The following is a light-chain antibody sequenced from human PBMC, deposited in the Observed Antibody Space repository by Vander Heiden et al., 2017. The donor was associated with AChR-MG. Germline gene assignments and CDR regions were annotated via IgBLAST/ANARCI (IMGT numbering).Light chain of an antibody. J-gene: IGKJ1*01. CDR1: QYINSY. V-gene: IGKV1-39*01. Sequence: DIQMTQSPSSRSASVGDRVTITCRASQYINSYLNWYQHKVWKAPRLLIYAASSLQSGVPSRFRGSGSATDFTLTIISLQPEDFATSSSQQSDSSPWTFGQGTKVEIK. CDR2: AAS. CDR3: QQSDSSPWT.